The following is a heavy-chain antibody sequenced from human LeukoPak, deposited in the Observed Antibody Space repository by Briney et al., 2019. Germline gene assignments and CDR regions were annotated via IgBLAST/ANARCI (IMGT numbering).Heavy chain of an antibody. CDR3: ARGVYSSGWYPYDFDY. V-gene: IGHV3-74*01. CDR1: GFTFSNYS. CDR2: INSDGGST. Sequence: GGSLRLSCAASGFTFSNYSMNWVRQAPGKGLVWVSRINSDGGSTSYADSVKGRFTISRDNAKNTLYLQMNSLRAEDTAVYYCARGVYSSGWYPYDFDYWGQGTLVTVSS. J-gene: IGHJ4*02. D-gene: IGHD6-19*01.